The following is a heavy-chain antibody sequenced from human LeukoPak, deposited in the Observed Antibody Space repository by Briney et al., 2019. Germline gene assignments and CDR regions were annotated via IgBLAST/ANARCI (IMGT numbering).Heavy chain of an antibody. Sequence: GGSLRLSCAASGFTVSSNYMSWVRQAPVKGLEWVSVIYSGGSTYYADSVKGRFTISRDNSKNTLYLQMNSLRAEDTAVYYCARDLSNSGSYYPYYYYGMDVWGQGTTITVSS. J-gene: IGHJ6*02. V-gene: IGHV3-66*02. D-gene: IGHD3-10*01. CDR2: IYSGGST. CDR3: ARDLSNSGSYYPYYYYGMDV. CDR1: GFTVSSNY.